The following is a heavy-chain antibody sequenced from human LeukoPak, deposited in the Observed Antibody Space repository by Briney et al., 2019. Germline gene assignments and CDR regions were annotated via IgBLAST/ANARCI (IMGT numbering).Heavy chain of an antibody. D-gene: IGHD2-2*01. CDR1: GFTFSSYW. J-gene: IGHJ4*02. V-gene: IGHV3-23*01. CDR2: ISGNGGST. CDR3: SKNRVVVTHFDY. Sequence: GGSLSLSCAASGFTFSSYWMSWVRQAPGKGLEWVSAISGNGGSTYYADSVKGRFTISRDNSKNTLYLQINSLRGEDTAVYYCSKNRVVVTHFDYWGQGTLVTVSS.